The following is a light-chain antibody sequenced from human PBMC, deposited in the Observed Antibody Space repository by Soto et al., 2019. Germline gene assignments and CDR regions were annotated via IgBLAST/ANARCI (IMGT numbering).Light chain of an antibody. CDR2: GAS. CDR1: QSVSRNY. V-gene: IGKV3-20*01. Sequence: EIVLTQSPGTLSLSPGESATLSCRASQSVSRNYLDWYQQKHGQAPKVLIFGASSRATGIPDRFSGSVSGTDFTLTITRLEPEDFAVYFCQQYGSSPLTFGGGTKVEI. J-gene: IGKJ4*01. CDR3: QQYGSSPLT.